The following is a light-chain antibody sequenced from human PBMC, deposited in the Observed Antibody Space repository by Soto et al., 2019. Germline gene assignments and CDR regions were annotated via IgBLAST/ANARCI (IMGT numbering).Light chain of an antibody. CDR1: QSVSSN. Sequence: EIVMTQSPATLSVSTGERATLSCRASQSVSSNLAWYQQKPGQAPRLLMYAASRRATSFPARFSGSGSGADFTLTISSLQSEDFAVYYCQQYDNWPWTFGQGTKVDI. V-gene: IGKV3-15*01. CDR2: AAS. J-gene: IGKJ1*01. CDR3: QQYDNWPWT.